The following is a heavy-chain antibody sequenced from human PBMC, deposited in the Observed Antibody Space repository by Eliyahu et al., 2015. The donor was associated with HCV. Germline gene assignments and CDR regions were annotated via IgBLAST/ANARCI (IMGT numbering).Heavy chain of an antibody. CDR2: MNPNSGNT. CDR1: XYTFTSYD. V-gene: IGHV1-8*01. CDR3: ARTQPMVRGALDY. D-gene: IGHD3-10*01. J-gene: IGHJ4*02. Sequence: QVQLVQSGAEVKKPXASVKVXCKASXYTFTSYDINWVRQATGQGLEWMGWMNPNSGNTGYAQKFQGRVTMTRNTSISTAYMELSSLRSEDTAVYYCARTQPMVRGALDYWGQGTLVTVSS.